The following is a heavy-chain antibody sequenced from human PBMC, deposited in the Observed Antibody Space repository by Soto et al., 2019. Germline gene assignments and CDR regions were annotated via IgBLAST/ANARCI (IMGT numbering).Heavy chain of an antibody. CDR1: GGSISSYY. V-gene: IGHV4-59*01. D-gene: IGHD3-10*01. Sequence: PSETLSLTCTVSGGSISSYYWSWIRQPPGKGLEWIGYIYYSGSTNYNPSLKSRVTISVDTSKNQFSLKLSSVAAADTAVYYCARETDYYGSGSYSHHAFDIWRQGTMVTVSS. CDR3: ARETDYYGSGSYSHHAFDI. J-gene: IGHJ3*02. CDR2: IYYSGST.